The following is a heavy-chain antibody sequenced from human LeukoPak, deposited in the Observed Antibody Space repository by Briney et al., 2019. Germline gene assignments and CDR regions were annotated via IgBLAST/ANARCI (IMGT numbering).Heavy chain of an antibody. CDR3: ARTLPSGTSDY. D-gene: IGHD3-10*01. V-gene: IGHV4-61*01. J-gene: IGHJ4*02. CDR1: GGSVSSGSYY. CDR2: IYYSGTT. Sequence: PSETLSLTCTVSGGSVSSGSYYWSWIRQPPGKGLEWIGYIYYSGTTNYNPSLKSRVTISVDTVRNQFSLKLSSVTAADTAVYYCARTLPSGTSDYWGQGTLVTVSS.